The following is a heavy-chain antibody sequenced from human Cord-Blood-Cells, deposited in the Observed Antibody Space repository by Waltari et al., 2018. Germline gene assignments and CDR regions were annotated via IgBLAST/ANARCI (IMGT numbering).Heavy chain of an antibody. CDR3: ARGLVGATGAFDY. D-gene: IGHD1-26*01. V-gene: IGHV3-53*01. J-gene: IGHJ4*02. Sequence: EVQLVESGGGLIQPGGSLRLPCAASGFTVSSNYRSWLRQAPGKGLEWVSVIYSGGSTYYADSVKGRFTISRDNSKNTLYLQMNSLRAEDTAVYYCARGLVGATGAFDYWGQGTLVTVSS. CDR2: IYSGGST. CDR1: GFTVSSNY.